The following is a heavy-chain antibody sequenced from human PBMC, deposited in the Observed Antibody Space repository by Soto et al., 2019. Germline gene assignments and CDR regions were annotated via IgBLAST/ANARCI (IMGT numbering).Heavy chain of an antibody. Sequence: ASVKVSCKTSGFAFTSNGVNWVRQAPGQRLEWMGWINAGNGNTKYSQKFQGRVTITRDTSASTAYMELGSLRSEDTAVYYCARKIFCSRWCDNAMDIWGQGTTVIASS. D-gene: IGHD2-8*02. V-gene: IGHV1-3*01. J-gene: IGHJ6*02. CDR3: ARKIFCSRWCDNAMDI. CDR1: GFAFTSNG. CDR2: INAGNGNT.